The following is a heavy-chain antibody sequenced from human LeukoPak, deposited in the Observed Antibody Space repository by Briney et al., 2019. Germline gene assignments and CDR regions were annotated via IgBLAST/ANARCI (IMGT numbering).Heavy chain of an antibody. Sequence: PETLSLTCSVSGYSISSGYYWGWIRQPPGKGLEWIGSIYQSGTTSYNPSLKSRVTISVDTSKNQFSLKLSSVTAADTAVYYCARDDGVVAATGFDYWGQGTLVTVSS. J-gene: IGHJ4*02. CDR3: ARDDGVVAATGFDY. V-gene: IGHV4-38-2*02. CDR2: IYQSGTT. CDR1: GYSISSGYY. D-gene: IGHD2-15*01.